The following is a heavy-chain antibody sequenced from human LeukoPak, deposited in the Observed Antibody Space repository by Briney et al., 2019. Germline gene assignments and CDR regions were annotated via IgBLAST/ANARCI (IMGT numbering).Heavy chain of an antibody. CDR3: ARLDCSSTTCYRAEDYFYYGVDV. D-gene: IGHD2-2*01. J-gene: IGHJ6*02. V-gene: IGHV3-23*01. CDR2: ISGSGSNT. Sequence: GGSLRLSCAASGFTFSSYAMSWVRQAPGKGLEWVSSISGSGSNTYDADSVKGRFTISRDNSKNTLYLQMNSLRAEDTAVYYCARLDCSSTTCYRAEDYFYYGVDVWGQGTTVTVSS. CDR1: GFTFSSYA.